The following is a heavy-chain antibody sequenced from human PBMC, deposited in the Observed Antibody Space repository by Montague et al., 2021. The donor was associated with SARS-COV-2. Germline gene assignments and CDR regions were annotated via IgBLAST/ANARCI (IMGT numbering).Heavy chain of an antibody. CDR1: GGSISSGGYY. CDR2: IYYSGST. CDR3: ARDVGWYSSSWFDY. J-gene: IGHJ4*02. Sequence: TLSLTCTVSGGSISSGGYYWSWIRQHPGKGLEWIGYIYYSGSTXYNPSLKSRVTISVDTSKNQFSLELSSVTAADTAVYYCARDVGWYSSSWFDYWGQGTLVTVSS. V-gene: IGHV4-31*03. D-gene: IGHD6-13*01.